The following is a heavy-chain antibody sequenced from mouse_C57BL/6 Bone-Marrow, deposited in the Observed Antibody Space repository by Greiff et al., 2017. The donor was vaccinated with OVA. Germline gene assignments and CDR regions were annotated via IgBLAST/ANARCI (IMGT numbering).Heavy chain of an antibody. CDR3: TGSSYVHWYFDV. J-gene: IGHJ1*03. CDR2: IDPENGDT. V-gene: IGHV14-4*01. Sequence: VQLQQSGAELVRPGASVKLSCTASGFNIKDDYMHWVKQRPEQGLEWIGWIDPENGDTEYASKFQGKATITADTSSNTAYLQLSSLTSEDTAVYYCTGSSYVHWYFDVWGTGTTVTVSS. D-gene: IGHD1-1*01. CDR1: GFNIKDDY.